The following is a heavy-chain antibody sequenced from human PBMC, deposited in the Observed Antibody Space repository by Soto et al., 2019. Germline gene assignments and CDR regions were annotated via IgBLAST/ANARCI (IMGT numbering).Heavy chain of an antibody. D-gene: IGHD5-18*01. Sequence: SVKVSCKASGYTFTSYDINWVRQATGQGLEWMGWMNPNSGNTGYAQKFQGRVTMTRNTSISTAYMELSNLKSEDTAVYYCEREGFRQPSYYYYCMDVWGQGTTVTVSS. CDR2: MNPNSGNT. J-gene: IGHJ6*02. CDR3: EREGFRQPSYYYYCMDV. V-gene: IGHV1-8*01. CDR1: GYTFTSYD.